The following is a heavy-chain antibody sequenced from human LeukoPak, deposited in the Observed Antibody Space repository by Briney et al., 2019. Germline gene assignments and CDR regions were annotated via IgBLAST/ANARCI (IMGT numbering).Heavy chain of an antibody. CDR3: ARGYGDWGY. D-gene: IGHD4-17*01. J-gene: IGHJ4*02. CDR2: ISSSSSTI. V-gene: IGHV3-48*01. Sequence: GESLRLSCAAYGFTFSSHSMNWVRQDPGKGLEWISYISSSSSTISYADSVKGRFTISRDNAKNSLYLQMNSLRGEDTAVYYCARGYGDWGYWGQGTLVTVYS. CDR1: GFTFSSHS.